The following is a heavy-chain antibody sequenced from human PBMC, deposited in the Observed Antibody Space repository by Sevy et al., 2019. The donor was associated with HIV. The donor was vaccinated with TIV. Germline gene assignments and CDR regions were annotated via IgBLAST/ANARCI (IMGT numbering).Heavy chain of an antibody. D-gene: IGHD6-19*01. CDR3: AKDIRGIAVARTGLYYYYYGMDV. CDR2: ISWNSGSI. Sequence: GGSLRLSCAASGFTFDDYAMHWVRQAPGKGLEWVSGISWNSGSIGYADSVKGRFTISRDNAKNSLYLQMNSLRAEDTALYYCAKDIRGIAVARTGLYYYYYGMDVWGQGTTVTVSS. J-gene: IGHJ6*02. CDR1: GFTFDDYA. V-gene: IGHV3-9*01.